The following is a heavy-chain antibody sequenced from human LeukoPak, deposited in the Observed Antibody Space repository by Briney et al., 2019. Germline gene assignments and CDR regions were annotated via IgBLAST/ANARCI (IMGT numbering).Heavy chain of an antibody. Sequence: ASVKVSCKASGYIFTTYYMNWVRQAPGQGFEWMGIINPSVGSTSYAQKFQGRVTMTRDASTSTVYMELSSLRSEDTAVYYCARATNIAVAGPYYYYGMDVWGQGTTVTVSS. CDR3: ARATNIAVAGPYYYYGMDV. D-gene: IGHD6-19*01. CDR1: GYIFTTYY. V-gene: IGHV1-46*01. CDR2: INPSVGST. J-gene: IGHJ6*02.